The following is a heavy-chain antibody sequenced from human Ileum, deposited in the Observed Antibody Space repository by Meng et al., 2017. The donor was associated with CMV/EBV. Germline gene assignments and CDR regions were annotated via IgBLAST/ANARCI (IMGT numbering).Heavy chain of an antibody. CDR2: ISAYNGNT. V-gene: IGHV1-18*01. CDR3: ARVGGRITIFGVVNDAYYFDY. CDR1: TSYG. Sequence: TSYGIRWVRQAPGQGLEWMGWISAYNGNTNYAQKLQGRVTMTTDTSTSTAYMELRSLRSDDTAVYYCARVGGRITIFGVVNDAYYFDYWGQGTLVTVSS. D-gene: IGHD3-3*01. J-gene: IGHJ4*02.